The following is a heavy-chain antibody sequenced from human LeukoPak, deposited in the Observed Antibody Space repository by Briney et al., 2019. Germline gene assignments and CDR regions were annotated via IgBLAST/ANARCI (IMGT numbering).Heavy chain of an antibody. Sequence: ASVKVSCKASGGTFSSYAISWVRQAPGQGLEWMGGIIPIFGTANYAQKFQGRVTITADESTSTAYMELSSLRSEDTAVYYCARAPAARPYYYYYYMDVWGKGTTVTVSS. CDR1: GGTFSSYA. CDR2: IIPIFGTA. J-gene: IGHJ6*03. CDR3: ARAPAARPYYYYYYMDV. D-gene: IGHD6-6*01. V-gene: IGHV1-69*01.